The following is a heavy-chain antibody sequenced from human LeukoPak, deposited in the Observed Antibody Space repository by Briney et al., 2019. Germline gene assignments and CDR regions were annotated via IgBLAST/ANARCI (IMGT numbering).Heavy chain of an antibody. CDR1: GFTFDDYA. J-gene: IGHJ4*02. V-gene: IGHV3-9*01. D-gene: IGHD4-23*01. CDR2: ISWNSGSI. CDR3: AAGNSRGY. Sequence: GGSLRPSCAASGFTFDDYAMHWVRQAPGKGLEWVSGISWNSGSIGYADSVKGRFTISRDNAKNSLYLQMHSLRTEDTALYYCAAGNSRGYWGQGTLVTVSS.